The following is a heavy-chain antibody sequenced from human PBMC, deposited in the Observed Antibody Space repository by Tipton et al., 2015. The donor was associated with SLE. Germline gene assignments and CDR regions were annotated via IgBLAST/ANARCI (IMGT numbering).Heavy chain of an antibody. CDR2: IYHSGSTT. V-gene: IGHV4-4*02. CDR3: ARRLEYSSGGYEEYFDY. CDR1: GDSISSSNW. D-gene: IGHD6-19*01. Sequence: GLVKPSGTLSLTCVVSGDSISSSNWWSWVRQSQGKGLEWIGDIYHSGSTTNYNPSLKSRVTISMDKSKNQLSLKLSSVTAADTAVYYCARRLEYSSGGYEEYFDYWGQGTLVTVSS. J-gene: IGHJ4*02.